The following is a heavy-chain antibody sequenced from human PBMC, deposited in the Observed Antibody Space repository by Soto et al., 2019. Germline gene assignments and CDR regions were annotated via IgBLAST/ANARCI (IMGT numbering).Heavy chain of an antibody. CDR1: GFTFSSYG. V-gene: IGHV3-30*18. CDR3: AKRGGLDYGDYYRGYYYFDY. Sequence: GGSLRLSCAASGFTFSSYGMHWVRQAPGKGLEWVAVISYDGSNKYYADSVKGRFTISRDNSKNTLYLQMNSLRAEDTAVYYCAKRGGLDYGDYYRGYYYFDYWGQGTLVTVSS. CDR2: ISYDGSNK. D-gene: IGHD4-17*01. J-gene: IGHJ4*02.